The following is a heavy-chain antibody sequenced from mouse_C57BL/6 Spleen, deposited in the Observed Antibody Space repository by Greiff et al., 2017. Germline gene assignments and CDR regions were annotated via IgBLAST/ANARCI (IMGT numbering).Heavy chain of an antibody. J-gene: IGHJ2*01. CDR1: GYTFTTYP. CDR3: ARGKNLLLRGFDY. CDR2: FHPYNDDT. D-gene: IGHD1-1*01. Sequence: VQLQQPGAELVKPGASVKMSCKASGYTFTTYPIEWMKQNHGKSLEWIGNFHPYNDDTKYNEKFKGKATLTVEKSSSTVYLELSRFTSDDSAVYYCARGKNLLLRGFDYWGQSTTLTVSS. V-gene: IGHV1-47*01.